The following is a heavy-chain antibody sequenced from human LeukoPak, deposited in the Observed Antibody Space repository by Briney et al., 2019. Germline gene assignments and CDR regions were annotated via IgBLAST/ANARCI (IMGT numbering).Heavy chain of an antibody. CDR1: GGSISSGSYY. CDR2: IYTSGST. V-gene: IGHV4-61*02. CDR3: ATTTGVYYYGMDV. D-gene: IGHD1-1*01. J-gene: IGHJ6*02. Sequence: SQTLSLTCTVSGGSISSGSYYWSWIRQPAGKGLEWIGRIYTSGSTNCNPSLKSRVTISVDTSKNQFSLKLSSVTAADTAVYYCATTTGVYYYGMDVWGQGTTVTVSS.